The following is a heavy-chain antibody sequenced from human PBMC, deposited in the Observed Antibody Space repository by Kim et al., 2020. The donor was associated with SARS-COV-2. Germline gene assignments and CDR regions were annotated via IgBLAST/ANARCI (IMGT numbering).Heavy chain of an antibody. Sequence: NYAQKLQGRVTMTTDTSTSTAYMELRSLRSDDTAVYYCARAYYDSSGLDYWGQGTLVTVSS. J-gene: IGHJ4*02. V-gene: IGHV1-18*01. CDR3: ARAYYDSSGLDY. D-gene: IGHD3-22*01.